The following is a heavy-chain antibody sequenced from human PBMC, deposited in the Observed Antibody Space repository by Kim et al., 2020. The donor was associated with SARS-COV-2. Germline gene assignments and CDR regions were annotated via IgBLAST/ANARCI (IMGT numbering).Heavy chain of an antibody. V-gene: IGHV3-23*01. CDR3: AKGGIQLAPDPLTPFDY. CDR1: GFTFSSYA. D-gene: IGHD5-18*01. J-gene: IGHJ4*02. CDR2: ISGSGGST. Sequence: GGSLRLSCAASGFTFSSYAMSWVRQAPGKGLEWVSAISGSGGSTYYADSVKGRFTISRDNSKNTLYLQMNSLRAEDTAVYYCAKGGIQLAPDPLTPFDYWGQGTLVTVSS.